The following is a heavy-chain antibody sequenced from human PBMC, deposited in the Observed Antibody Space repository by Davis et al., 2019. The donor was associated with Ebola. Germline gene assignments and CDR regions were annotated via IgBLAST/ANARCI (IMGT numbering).Heavy chain of an antibody. V-gene: IGHV1-18*04. CDR3: ARAPNYDVLTGTSPYYFDY. J-gene: IGHJ4*02. D-gene: IGHD3-9*01. Sequence: ASVKVSCKSSGYTFTSYGLVWVRQAPGLGLEWMGWISGLNTNTNFAQKFQGRVTVSKDTSTNTAYMDLRSMTSDDTAIYYCARAPNYDVLTGTSPYYFDYWGQGTLVTVSS. CDR1: GYTFTSYG. CDR2: ISGLNTNT.